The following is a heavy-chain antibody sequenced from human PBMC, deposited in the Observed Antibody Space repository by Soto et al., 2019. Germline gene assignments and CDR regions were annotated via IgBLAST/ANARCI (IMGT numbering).Heavy chain of an antibody. D-gene: IGHD6-6*01. Sequence: EVQLVESGGGLVQPVGSLRLSCAASGFTVSSNYMSWVRQAPGKGLEWVSVIYSGGSTFYADSVKGRFTISRDNSKNTVYLQMNSLRAEDAGLYYCAREIGRGAAQTNYMDVWGKGTTVTVS. CDR2: IYSGGST. V-gene: IGHV3-66*01. J-gene: IGHJ6*03. CDR3: AREIGRGAAQTNYMDV. CDR1: GFTVSSNY.